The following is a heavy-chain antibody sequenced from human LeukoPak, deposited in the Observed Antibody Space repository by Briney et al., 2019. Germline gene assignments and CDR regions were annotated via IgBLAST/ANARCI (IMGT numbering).Heavy chain of an antibody. CDR1: GASINSVGYY. Sequence: SETLSLTCTVSGASINSVGYYWSWIRQLPGKGLEWIGFISYTGDTYYNPSLKSRVVISRGTSKNQFSLSLSSVTAADTAIFYCARGDYWGQGILVTVSS. V-gene: IGHV4-31*03. J-gene: IGHJ4*02. CDR3: ARGDY. CDR2: ISYTGDT.